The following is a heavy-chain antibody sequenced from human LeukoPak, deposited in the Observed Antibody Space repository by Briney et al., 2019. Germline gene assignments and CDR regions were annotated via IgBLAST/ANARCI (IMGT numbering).Heavy chain of an antibody. CDR3: ARDPVPAAARHFDY. D-gene: IGHD2-2*01. Sequence: GGSLRLSCAASGFTFSSYAMHWVRQAPGKGLEWLAVISSDGSLEYYADFVKGRFTISRDNSKYTLYLQMNSLRPEDTAVYYCARDPVPAAARHFDYWGQGTLVTVSS. J-gene: IGHJ4*02. CDR1: GFTFSSYA. V-gene: IGHV3-30-3*01. CDR2: ISSDGSLE.